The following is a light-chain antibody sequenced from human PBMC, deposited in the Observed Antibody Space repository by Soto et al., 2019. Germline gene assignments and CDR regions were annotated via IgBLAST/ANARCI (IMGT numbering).Light chain of an antibody. CDR3: CSYAGSLYV. V-gene: IGLV2-11*01. Sequence: QSALTQPRSVSGSPGQSVTISFTGTSSDVGGYNYVSWYQQHPGKAPKLMIYDVSKRPSGVPDRFSGSKSSNMASLTISGLQAEDEADYYCCSYAGSLYVFGTGTKLTVL. J-gene: IGLJ1*01. CDR2: DVS. CDR1: SSDVGGYNY.